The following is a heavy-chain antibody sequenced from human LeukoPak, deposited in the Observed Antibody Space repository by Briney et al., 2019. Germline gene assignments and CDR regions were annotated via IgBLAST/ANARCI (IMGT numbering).Heavy chain of an antibody. CDR3: ASLYPLYSSSGGDY. V-gene: IGHV4-39*07. J-gene: IGHJ4*02. D-gene: IGHD6-6*01. CDR2: IYFSGSV. Sequence: SETLSLTCAVSGDITHYWGWVRQPPGKGPECIGSIYFSGSVYYNPSLRSRVTISVDTSKNQFSLKLSSVTAADTAVYYCASLYPLYSSSGGDYWGQGTLVTVSS. CDR1: GDITHY.